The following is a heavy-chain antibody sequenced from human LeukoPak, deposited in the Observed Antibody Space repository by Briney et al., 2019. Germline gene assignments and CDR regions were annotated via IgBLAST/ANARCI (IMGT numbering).Heavy chain of an antibody. D-gene: IGHD6-13*01. CDR1: GFTFSRYW. J-gene: IGHJ6*02. V-gene: IGHV3-7*01. CDR2: IKQVGSEK. CDR3: AREPGIAAAGYGMDV. Sequence: GGSLRLSCAASGFTFSRYWLSWVRPAPGKGLEWVANIKQVGSEKYYVDSVKGRFTISRDNAKNSLYLQMNSLRAEDTAVYYCAREPGIAAAGYGMDVWGQGTTVTVSS.